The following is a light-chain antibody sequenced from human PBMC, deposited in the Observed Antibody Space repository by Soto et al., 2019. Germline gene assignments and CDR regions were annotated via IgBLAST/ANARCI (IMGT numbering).Light chain of an antibody. J-gene: IGKJ2*01. Sequence: DIQMTQSPYSLSASVGDRVTITCRASQSISSYLNWYQQKPGKAPKLLIYAASSLQSGVPSRFSGSGSGTDFTLTISSLQPEEFATYYCQQSYSTPPTFGQGTKLEIK. CDR3: QQSYSTPPT. CDR1: QSISSY. CDR2: AAS. V-gene: IGKV1-39*01.